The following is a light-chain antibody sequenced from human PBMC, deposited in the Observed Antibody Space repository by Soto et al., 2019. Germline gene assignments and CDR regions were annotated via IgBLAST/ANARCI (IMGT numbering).Light chain of an antibody. CDR3: QQYQTSPRA. CDR1: QSVSSIY. CDR2: DAS. V-gene: IGKV3-20*01. J-gene: IGKJ1*01. Sequence: EIVLTQSPGTLSLSPGERATLSCRASQSVSSIYLAWYQQRPGQAPRLLIYDASSRATGIPDRFSGSGSGTDFTLTISKLEPEDFSVYYWQQYQTSPRAFGQGTKVEIK.